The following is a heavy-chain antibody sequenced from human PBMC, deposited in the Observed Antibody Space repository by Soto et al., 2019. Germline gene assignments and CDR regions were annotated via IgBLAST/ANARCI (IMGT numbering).Heavy chain of an antibody. V-gene: IGHV3-48*01. Sequence: EVQLVESGGGLVQPGGSLRLSCAASGFTFSRYSMNWVRQAPGKGLEWVSYISSSSTTMYYADSVKGRFTISRDNAKNSLYLQMNSLRAEDTAVYYCARGDDSSGYYYVYWGQGTLVTVSS. CDR3: ARGDDSSGYYYVY. D-gene: IGHD3-22*01. CDR1: GFTFSRYS. CDR2: ISSSSTTM. J-gene: IGHJ4*02.